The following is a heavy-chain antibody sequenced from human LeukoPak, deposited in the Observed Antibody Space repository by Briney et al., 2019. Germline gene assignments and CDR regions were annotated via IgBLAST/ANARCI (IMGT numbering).Heavy chain of an antibody. D-gene: IGHD5-12*01. CDR1: GFTFSTYW. CDR3: ARGYSSYYPDAFDI. CDR2: IKQDGSEK. J-gene: IGHJ3*02. V-gene: IGHV3-7*02. Sequence: PGGSLTLSCAASGFTFSTYWMSWVRQAPGKGLEWVANIKQDGSEKSYVDSVKGRFSISRDNAENSLYLQMNSLRVEDTAVYYCARGYSSYYPDAFDIWGQGTMVTVSS.